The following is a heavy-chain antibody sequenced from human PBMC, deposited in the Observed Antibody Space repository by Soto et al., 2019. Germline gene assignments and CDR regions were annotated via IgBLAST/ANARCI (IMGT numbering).Heavy chain of an antibody. CDR3: ARDGTQLSARLFFDY. CDR1: GFTFSNYA. J-gene: IGHJ4*02. D-gene: IGHD6-6*01. CDR2: ISHDGRIK. V-gene: IGHV3-30*04. Sequence: QVQLVESGGGVVQPGGSLRLSCAASGFTFSNYAMHWVRQAPGKGLEWVADISHDGRIKYYADSVKGRFTFSRDNSKNTLFLQMNSLRVEDMAVYYCARDGTQLSARLFFDYWGQGTLVTVSS.